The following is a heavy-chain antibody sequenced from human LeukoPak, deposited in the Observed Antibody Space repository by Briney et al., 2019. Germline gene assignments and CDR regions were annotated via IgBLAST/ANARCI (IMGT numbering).Heavy chain of an antibody. D-gene: IGHD6-6*01. CDR3: ARVYHSTSGRAIDY. CDR1: GFTFSSHW. Sequence: GGSLRLSCAGSGFTFSSHWMSWVRQAPGKGLEWVANIKQDGSEKNYGDSVKGRFTISRDNAKNSLYLQMNSLRAEDTAVYYCARVYHSTSGRAIDYWGQGTLVTVSS. V-gene: IGHV3-7*01. J-gene: IGHJ4*02. CDR2: IKQDGSEK.